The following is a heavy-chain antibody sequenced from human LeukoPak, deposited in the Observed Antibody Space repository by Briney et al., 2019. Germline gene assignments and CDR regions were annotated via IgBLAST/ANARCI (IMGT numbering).Heavy chain of an antibody. V-gene: IGHV3-7*01. D-gene: IGHD5-24*01. J-gene: IGHJ4*02. CDR3: ARPRGDVEMAAIPFDY. CDR2: IKQDRSEK. CDR1: GFTFTNYW. Sequence: PGGSLRLSCAASGFTFTNYWMSWVRQAPGKGLELVANIKQDRSEKYYVDSVKGRFAISRDNAKNSLYLQMNSLRAEDTAVYYCARPRGDVEMAAIPFDYWGQGTLVTVSS.